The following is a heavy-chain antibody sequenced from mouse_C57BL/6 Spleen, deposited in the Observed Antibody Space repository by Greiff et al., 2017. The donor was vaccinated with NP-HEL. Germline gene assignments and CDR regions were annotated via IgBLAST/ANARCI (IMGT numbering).Heavy chain of an antibody. CDR3: ARSQDSSGLFDY. CDR2: INPNNGGT. V-gene: IGHV1-26*01. D-gene: IGHD3-2*02. CDR1: GYTFTDYY. Sequence: EVQLQQSGPELVKPGASVKISCKASGYTFTDYYMNWVKQSHGKSLEWIGDINPNNGGTSYNQKFKGKATLTVDKSSSTAYMELRSLTSEDSAVYYCARSQDSSGLFDYWGQGTTLTVSS. J-gene: IGHJ2*01.